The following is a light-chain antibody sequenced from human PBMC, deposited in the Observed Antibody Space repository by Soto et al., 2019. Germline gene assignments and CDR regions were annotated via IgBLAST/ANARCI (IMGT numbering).Light chain of an antibody. Sequence: DIQMTQSPSSLSASVGDRVTIACRASQSIITYLNWYQQKPGRAPKLLIYAASTLQSWVPSRFSGSGYGSDFPLTISRLQPEDFATYYCQQSYSTPRTFGQGTKLEVK. CDR1: QSIITY. J-gene: IGKJ2*01. V-gene: IGKV1-39*01. CDR3: QQSYSTPRT. CDR2: AAS.